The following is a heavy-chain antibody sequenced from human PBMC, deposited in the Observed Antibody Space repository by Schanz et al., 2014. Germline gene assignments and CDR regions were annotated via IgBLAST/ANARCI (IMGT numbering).Heavy chain of an antibody. CDR1: GFTFRGHA. CDR2: TSTDGTKT. J-gene: IGHJ3*01. CDR3: TRDRGALINHNDALDL. Sequence: QVQLVESGGGVVQPGTSLRLSCAASGFTFRGHAMHWVRQAPGQGLEKVAVTSTDGTKTYYAASVRGRFTISRDNSKXXXYLQMNSLRSEXXXXXXRTRDRGALINHNDALDLWGQGTMVSVSS. V-gene: IGHV3-30*04. D-gene: IGHD3-16*01.